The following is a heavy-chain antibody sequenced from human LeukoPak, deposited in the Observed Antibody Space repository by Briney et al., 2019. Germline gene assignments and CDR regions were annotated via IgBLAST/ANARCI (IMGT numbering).Heavy chain of an antibody. CDR1: GFPFSSYT. J-gene: IGHJ4*02. CDR3: AKQYSESYYSPLYFDY. V-gene: IGHV3-30*04. Sequence: GGSLRLSCAASGFPFSSYTLHWVRQAPGKGLEWVSVISYDGSNKYYADSVKGRFTISRDNSKNTLYLQMNSLRVEDTAVYYCAKQYSESYYSPLYFDYWGQGTLVTVSS. CDR2: ISYDGSNK. D-gene: IGHD1-26*01.